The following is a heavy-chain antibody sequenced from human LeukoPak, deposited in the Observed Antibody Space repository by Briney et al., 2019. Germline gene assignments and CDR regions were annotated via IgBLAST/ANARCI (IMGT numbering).Heavy chain of an antibody. D-gene: IGHD7-27*01. CDR2: ISSSSTI. Sequence: GGSLRLSCAASGFTFSYYTMNWVRQAPGKGLEWISYISSSSTIYYADSVKGRFTISRDNAQNSLYLQVNSLRAEDTAVYYCARKSGVRWYFDLWGRGTLVTVSS. CDR1: GFTFSYYT. J-gene: IGHJ2*01. CDR3: ARKSGVRWYFDL. V-gene: IGHV3-69-1*01.